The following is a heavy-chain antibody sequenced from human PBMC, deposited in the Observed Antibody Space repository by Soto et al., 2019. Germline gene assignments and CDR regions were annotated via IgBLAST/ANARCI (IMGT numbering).Heavy chain of an antibody. V-gene: IGHV4-38-2*01. J-gene: IGHJ6*02. D-gene: IGHD3-3*01. Sequence: PSETLSLTCAVSGYSISSGNYWAWIRQPPGRGLEWIGSLYHIGSTHYNTSLKSRVTISVDTSKNQFSLELSSVTAADTAVYYCARPMILDNSGMDFWGQGTTLVVSS. CDR3: ARPMILDNSGMDF. CDR1: GYSISSGNY. CDR2: LYHIGST.